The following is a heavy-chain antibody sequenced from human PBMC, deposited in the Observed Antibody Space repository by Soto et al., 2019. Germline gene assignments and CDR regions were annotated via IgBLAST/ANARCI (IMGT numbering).Heavy chain of an antibody. J-gene: IGHJ4*02. CDR1: EFTFNTYP. Sequence: QPGGSLRLSCAASEFTFNTYPMHWVRQAPGKGLDWVAVISHDEGTKYYGDSMKGRFTISRDNSKNTLYLQMNSLRGDDTAVYYCARGASDFWGAYPEIHFFDSWGQGTLVTVSS. CDR3: ARGASDFWGAYPEIHFFDS. CDR2: ISHDEGTK. D-gene: IGHD3-3*01. V-gene: IGHV3-30-3*01.